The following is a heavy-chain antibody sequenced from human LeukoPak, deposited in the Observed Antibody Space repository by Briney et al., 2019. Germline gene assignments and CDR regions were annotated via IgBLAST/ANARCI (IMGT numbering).Heavy chain of an antibody. CDR2: IYTSGST. CDR1: GGSTSSGSYY. CDR3: AGGYYYDSSGYYGRQDGFDP. J-gene: IGHJ5*02. D-gene: IGHD3-22*01. Sequence: SQTLSLTCTVSGGSTSSGSYYWSWIRQPAGKGLEWIGRIYTSGSTNYNPSLKSRVTISVDTSKNQFSLKLSSVTAADTAVYYCAGGYYYDSSGYYGRQDGFDPWGQGTLVTVSS. V-gene: IGHV4-61*02.